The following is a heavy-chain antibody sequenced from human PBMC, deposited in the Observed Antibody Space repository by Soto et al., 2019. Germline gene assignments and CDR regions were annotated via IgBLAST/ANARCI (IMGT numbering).Heavy chain of an antibody. Sequence: EVQLVESGGGLVQPGGSLKLSWAASGFTFSGSAMHWVRQASGKGLEWVGRIRSKANNYATAYGASVKGRFTISRDDSKNTAYLQMNSLKTEDTAVYYCSRQASDFWSGKPQYYMDVWGKGTTVTVSS. D-gene: IGHD3-3*01. J-gene: IGHJ6*03. V-gene: IGHV3-73*01. CDR2: IRSKANNYAT. CDR1: GFTFSGSA. CDR3: SRQASDFWSGKPQYYMDV.